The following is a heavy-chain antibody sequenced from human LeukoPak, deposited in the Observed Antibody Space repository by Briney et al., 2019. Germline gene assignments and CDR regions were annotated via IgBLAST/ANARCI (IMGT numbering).Heavy chain of an antibody. CDR3: ARWGGGFDY. J-gene: IGHJ4*02. Sequence: GGSLRVSCAGSGFTFSSFWMSWVRQAPGKGLEWVAKIKQDGSEIYYVDSVKGPFTISRDNAKNSLYLQMNTLRAEDTAVYYCARWGGGFDYWGQGTPVTVSS. D-gene: IGHD3-16*01. V-gene: IGHV3-7*05. CDR2: IKQDGSEI. CDR1: GFTFSSFW.